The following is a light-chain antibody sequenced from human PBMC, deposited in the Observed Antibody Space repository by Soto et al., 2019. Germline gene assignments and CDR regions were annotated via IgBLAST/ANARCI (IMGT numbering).Light chain of an antibody. J-gene: IGLJ1*01. CDR1: SSDVGYYNY. CDR2: DVN. V-gene: IGLV2-14*03. CDR3: SSYTSSSTLV. Sequence: QSALTQPASVSGSPGQSITISCTGTSSDVGYYNYVSWYQHHPGKVPKLMIYDVNNRPSGVSNRFSGSKSGNTASLTISGLQAEDESDYYCSSYTSSSTLVFGTGTKVTV.